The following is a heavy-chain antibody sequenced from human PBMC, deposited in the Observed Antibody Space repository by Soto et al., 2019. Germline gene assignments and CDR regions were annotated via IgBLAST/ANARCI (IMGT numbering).Heavy chain of an antibody. CDR2: INHSGST. CDR3: ARGRITMVRGVRNWFDP. V-gene: IGHV4-59*12. CDR1: GGSMNNYY. D-gene: IGHD3-10*01. Sequence: PSETLYLTCSVSGGSMNNYYWSWIRQPPGKGLEYIGYINHSGSTNYNPSLKSRVTISVDTSKNQFSLKLSSVTAADTAVYYCARGRITMVRGVRNWFDPWGQGTLVTAPQ. J-gene: IGHJ5*02.